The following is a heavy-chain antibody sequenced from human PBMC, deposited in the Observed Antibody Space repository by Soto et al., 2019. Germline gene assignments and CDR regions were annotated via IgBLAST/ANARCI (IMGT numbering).Heavy chain of an antibody. J-gene: IGHJ6*02. CDR3: SRGEDGYGSPLMDV. V-gene: IGHV3-49*03. CDR2: IRSRAYVGTT. CDR1: GFTFGNCD. D-gene: IGHD5-18*01. Sequence: GGSLRLSCTASGFTFGNCDMSWFRQAPGKGLEWVGIIRSRAYVGTTEYAANVKGRFTVSRDESISIAYLQMNSLKTEDTAVYYCSRGEDGYGSPLMDVWGQGTTVTVSS.